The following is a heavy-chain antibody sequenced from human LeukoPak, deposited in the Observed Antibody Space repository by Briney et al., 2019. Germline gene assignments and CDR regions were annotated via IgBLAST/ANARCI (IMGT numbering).Heavy chain of an antibody. J-gene: IGHJ1*01. CDR3: AKDEDARPMYFQD. D-gene: IGHD3-10*02. CDR2: ISGSGGSI. V-gene: IGHV3-23*01. CDR1: GFTFISYA. Sequence: GGSLRLSCAASGFTFISYAMGWVRQAPGKGLEWVSAISGSGGSIYYADSVKGRFTVSRDNSKNTLYLQMNTLRAEDTAVYYCAKDEDARPMYFQDWGQGTLVTVSS.